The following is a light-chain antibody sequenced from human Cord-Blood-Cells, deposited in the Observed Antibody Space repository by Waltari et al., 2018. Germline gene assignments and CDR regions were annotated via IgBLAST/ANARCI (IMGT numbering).Light chain of an antibody. Sequence: QSALTQPASVSGSPGQSITIPCTGTSSDVGSYNLVSWYQQHPGKAPKLMIYEGSKRPSGVSNRFTGAKSGNTASLTISGLQAEDEADYYCCSDAGSSTLWVFGGGTKLTVL. V-gene: IGLV2-23*01. CDR2: EGS. CDR3: CSDAGSSTLWV. J-gene: IGLJ3*02. CDR1: SSDVGSYNL.